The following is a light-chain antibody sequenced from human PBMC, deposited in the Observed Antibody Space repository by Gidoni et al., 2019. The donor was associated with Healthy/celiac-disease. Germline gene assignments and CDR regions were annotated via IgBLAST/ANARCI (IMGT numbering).Light chain of an antibody. Sequence: DIQMTKSPSSLSASVGDRVTITCQASQDSSNYLKWYKQKQGKATKLLIYAASNLEKGVPSRFSGRGSGTDFTFTISSLEPEDIATYYCQQYDNLPLTFGGGTKVEIK. CDR2: AAS. CDR1: QDSSNY. V-gene: IGKV1-33*01. CDR3: QQYDNLPLT. J-gene: IGKJ4*01.